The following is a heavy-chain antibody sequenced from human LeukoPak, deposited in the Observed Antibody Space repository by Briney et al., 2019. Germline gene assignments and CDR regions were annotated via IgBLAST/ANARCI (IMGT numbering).Heavy chain of an antibody. D-gene: IGHD4-23*01. CDR3: ARPIGGSRYWYFDL. CDR1: GYRFVSYW. Sequence: GESLKISCRGSGYRFVSYWVGWVRQKPGKELEWMGIIYPGDSDTTYSPSFEGDVTISVDKSVSTAYLQWSSLKASDSAMYYCARPIGGSRYWYFDLWGRGTQVTVSS. V-gene: IGHV5-51*01. J-gene: IGHJ2*01. CDR2: IYPGDSDT.